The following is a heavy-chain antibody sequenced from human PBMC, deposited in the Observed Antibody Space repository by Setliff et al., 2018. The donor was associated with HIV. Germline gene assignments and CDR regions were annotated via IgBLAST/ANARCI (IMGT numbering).Heavy chain of an antibody. CDR1: GTSINSHY. D-gene: IGHD6-6*01. V-gene: IGHV4-4*07. CDR2: IYSSGST. J-gene: IGHJ6*03. CDR3: ARVPKTPIAAPYYYYMDV. Sequence: PSETLSLTCTVPGTSINSHYWSWIRQPAGKGLEWIGHIYSSGSTKYNPSLKSRVTMSVATSMNQFSLQLNSVTAADTAVYYCARVPKTPIAAPYYYYMDVWGKGTTVTVSS.